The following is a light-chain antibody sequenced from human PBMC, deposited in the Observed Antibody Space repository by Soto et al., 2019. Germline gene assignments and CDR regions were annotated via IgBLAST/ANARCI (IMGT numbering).Light chain of an antibody. CDR1: SSDVGSYNL. Sequence: QSVLTQPASVSGSPGQSITISCTGTSSDVGSYNLVSWYQQHPGKAPKLMIYEGSKRPSGVSNRFSGSKSGNTASLTISGLQAEDEADYYCCSYAGSSTFAELVFGTGTKLTVL. CDR2: EGS. CDR3: CSYAGSSTFAELV. J-gene: IGLJ1*01. V-gene: IGLV2-23*03.